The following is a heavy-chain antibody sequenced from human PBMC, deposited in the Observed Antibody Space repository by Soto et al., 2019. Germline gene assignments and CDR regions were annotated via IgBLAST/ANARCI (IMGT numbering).Heavy chain of an antibody. CDR1: GFTFSSYG. CDR3: ARDRSSLWFGENPYGMDV. V-gene: IGHV3-33*01. J-gene: IGHJ6*02. D-gene: IGHD3-10*01. CDR2: IWYDGSNK. Sequence: GGSLRLSCAASGFTFSSYGMHWVRQAPGKGLEWVAVIWYDGSNKYFADSVKGRFTISRDNSKNTLYLQMNSLRAEGTAVYYCARDRSSLWFGENPYGMDVWGQGTTVTVSS.